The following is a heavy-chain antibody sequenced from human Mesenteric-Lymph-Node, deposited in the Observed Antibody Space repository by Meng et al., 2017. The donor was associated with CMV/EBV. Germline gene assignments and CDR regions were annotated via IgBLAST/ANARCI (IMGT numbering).Heavy chain of an antibody. CDR1: GIAFRGYS. Sequence: CVACGIAFRGYSMNWVRQSPGRGLEWVGIIFAGSQTRYGDSVRGRFIISRDDSRKTLHLQMNGLTVEDTGVYFCAKDAVPDSRYNFDHWGQGTLVTVSS. V-gene: IGHV3-23*03. D-gene: IGHD3-16*02. CDR3: AKDAVPDSRYNFDH. J-gene: IGHJ4*02. CDR2: IIFAGSQT.